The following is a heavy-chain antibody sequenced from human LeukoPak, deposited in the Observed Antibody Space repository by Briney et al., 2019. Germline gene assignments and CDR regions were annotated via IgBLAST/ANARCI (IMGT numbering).Heavy chain of an antibody. CDR2: IYYTGST. CDR3: AKMAGYSSFYYYYGMDV. CDR1: GGSIRSYY. D-gene: IGHD6-13*01. J-gene: IGHJ6*02. Sequence: PSETLSLTCTVSGGSIRSYYWSWIRQPPGKGLEWIGYIYYTGSTNYNPSLKSRVTISVDTSKNQFSLRLTSVTAADTAVYYSAKMAGYSSFYYYYGMDVWGQGTTVTVSS. V-gene: IGHV4-59*01.